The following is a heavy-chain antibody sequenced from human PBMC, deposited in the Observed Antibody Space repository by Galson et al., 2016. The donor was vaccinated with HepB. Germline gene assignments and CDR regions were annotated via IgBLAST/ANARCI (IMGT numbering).Heavy chain of an antibody. CDR1: GFAFSSYS. J-gene: IGHJ4*02. CDR2: ISSRSSTP. D-gene: IGHD2-8*01. Sequence: SLRLSCAASGFAFSSYSMNWVRHAPGKGLEWVSYISSRSSTPYYADYVKGRFTLSRDNVQNSLYLHMNSVRAEDTAVYYCARDCDYICYTEASGFDFWGQGTLVTVSS. V-gene: IGHV3-48*01. CDR3: ARDCDYICYTEASGFDF.